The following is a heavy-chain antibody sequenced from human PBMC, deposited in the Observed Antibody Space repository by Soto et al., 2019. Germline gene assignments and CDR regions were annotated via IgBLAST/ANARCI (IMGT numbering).Heavy chain of an antibody. D-gene: IGHD3-10*01. V-gene: IGHV4-30-4*01. J-gene: IGHJ3*02. CDR2: IYYRGST. Sequence: QVQLQESGPGLVKPSQTLSLTCTVSGGSISSGDYYWSWIRQPPGKGLEWIGYIYYRGSTYYNPYLKSRVTISVDTSKNQFSLKLSSVTAADTAVYYCARGTYYYGSGSAFDIWGQGTMVTVSS. CDR3: ARGTYYYGSGSAFDI. CDR1: GGSISSGDYY.